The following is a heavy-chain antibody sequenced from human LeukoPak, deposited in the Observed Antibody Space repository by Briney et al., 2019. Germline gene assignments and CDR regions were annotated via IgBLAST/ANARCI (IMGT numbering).Heavy chain of an antibody. D-gene: IGHD6-6*01. J-gene: IGHJ6*03. CDR1: GGSISSSNW. CDR3: ARHEYSSSIYYYYYMDV. CDR2: IYHSGST. Sequence: PSGTLSLTCAVSGGSISSSNWWSWVRQPPGKGLEWIGEIYHSGSTNYNPSLKSRVTISVDTSKNQFSLKLSSVTAADTAVYYCARHEYSSSIYYYYYMDVWGKGTTVTVSS. V-gene: IGHV4-4*02.